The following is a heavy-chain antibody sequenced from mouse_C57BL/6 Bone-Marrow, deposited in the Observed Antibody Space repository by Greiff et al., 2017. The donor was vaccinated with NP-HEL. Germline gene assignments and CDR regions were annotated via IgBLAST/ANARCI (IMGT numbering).Heavy chain of an antibody. CDR2: INPGSGGT. D-gene: IGHD2-1*01. J-gene: IGHJ2*01. CDR3: ARSADGNYDY. CDR1: GYAFTNYL. V-gene: IGHV1-54*01. Sequence: VQLQQSGAELVRPGTSVKVSCKASGYAFTNYLIEWVKQRPGQGLEWIGVINPGSGGTNYNEKFKGKATLTADKSSSTAYMQLSSLTSEDSAVYFCARSADGNYDYWGQGTTLTVSS.